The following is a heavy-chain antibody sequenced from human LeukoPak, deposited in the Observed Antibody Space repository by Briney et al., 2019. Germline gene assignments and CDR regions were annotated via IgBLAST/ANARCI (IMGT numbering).Heavy chain of an antibody. V-gene: IGHV4-38-2*02. Sequence: SETLSLTCTVSGYSISSGYYWGWIRQPPRKGLEWIESIYHSGSTYYNPSLKSRVTISVDTSKNQFSLKLNSVTAADTAVYYCARDYCSSTSCYSNGMDVWGQGTTVTVSS. CDR3: ARDYCSSTSCYSNGMDV. CDR2: IYHSGST. CDR1: GYSISSGYY. D-gene: IGHD2-2*01. J-gene: IGHJ6*02.